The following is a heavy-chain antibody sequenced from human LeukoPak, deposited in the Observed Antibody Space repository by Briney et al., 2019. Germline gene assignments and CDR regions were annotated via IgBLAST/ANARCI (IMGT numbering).Heavy chain of an antibody. Sequence: ASVKVSCKVSGYTLSEISMYWVRQAPGKGLEWMGGIDREDGQTIYAQKFQGRVTITEDTSTDTAYMEVSRLTSEDTAFYYCATVGYSYGAFDYWGQGTLVTVSS. J-gene: IGHJ4*02. CDR1: GYTLSEIS. D-gene: IGHD5-18*01. CDR3: ATVGYSYGAFDY. CDR2: IDREDGQT. V-gene: IGHV1-24*01.